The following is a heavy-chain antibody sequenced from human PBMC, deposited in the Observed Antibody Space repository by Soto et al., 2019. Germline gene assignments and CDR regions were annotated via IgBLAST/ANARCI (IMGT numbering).Heavy chain of an antibody. J-gene: IGHJ4*02. CDR3: ARDLLRIFDRLQRLPFDY. V-gene: IGHV1-18*01. Sequence: QVQLVQSGAEVKKPGASVKVSCKASGYTFTSYGISWVRQAPGQGLEWMGWISAYNGNTNYAQKLQGRVTMTTDTSTSTAYMELRSLRSDDTAVYCFARDLLRIFDRLQRLPFDYWGQGTLVTVSS. CDR1: GYTFTSYG. CDR2: ISAYNGNT. D-gene: IGHD3-3*01.